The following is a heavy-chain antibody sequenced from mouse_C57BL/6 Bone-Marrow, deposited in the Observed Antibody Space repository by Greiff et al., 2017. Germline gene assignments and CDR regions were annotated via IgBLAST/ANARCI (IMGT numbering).Heavy chain of an antibody. V-gene: IGHV1-55*01. CDR3: ARRTTVVAHFDY. CDR1: GYTFTSYW. D-gene: IGHD1-1*01. J-gene: IGHJ2*01. CDR2: IYPGSGST. Sequence: VQLQQSGAELVKPGASVKMSCKASGYTFTSYWITWVKQRPGQGLEWIGDIYPGSGSTNYNEKFKSKATLTADTSSSTAYMQLSSLTSEDSAVYYCARRTTVVAHFDYWGQGTTLTVSS.